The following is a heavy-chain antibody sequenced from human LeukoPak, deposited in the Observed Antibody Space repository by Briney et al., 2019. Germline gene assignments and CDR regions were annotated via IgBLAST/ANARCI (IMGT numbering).Heavy chain of an antibody. V-gene: IGHV3-23*01. CDR3: AARRGAGNHYFDY. Sequence: PGGSLRLSCVASGFTFSSYAMSWVRQAPGKGLEWVATSADHTYYADSVKGRFTISRDTSQNTLFLQMDSLRDADTAIYYCAARRGAGNHYFDYWGQGTLVTVSS. CDR2: SADHT. J-gene: IGHJ4*02. D-gene: IGHD6-19*01. CDR1: GFTFSSYA.